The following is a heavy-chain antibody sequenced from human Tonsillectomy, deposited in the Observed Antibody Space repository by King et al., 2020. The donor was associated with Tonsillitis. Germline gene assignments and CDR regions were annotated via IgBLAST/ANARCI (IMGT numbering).Heavy chain of an antibody. D-gene: IGHD3-3*01. CDR1: GFTFSDYY. Sequence: VQLVESGGGLVKPGGSLRLSCAASGFTFSDYYMSWIRQAPGKGLEWVSYISSRGSTIYYVDSVKGRFTIYRDNAKNSLYLQMNSLRAEDTAVYYCSRDGGLEWLFYPQANWFFDLWGRGTLVTVSS. J-gene: IGHJ2*01. V-gene: IGHV3-11*01. CDR3: SRDGGLEWLFYPQANWFFDL. CDR2: ISSRGSTI.